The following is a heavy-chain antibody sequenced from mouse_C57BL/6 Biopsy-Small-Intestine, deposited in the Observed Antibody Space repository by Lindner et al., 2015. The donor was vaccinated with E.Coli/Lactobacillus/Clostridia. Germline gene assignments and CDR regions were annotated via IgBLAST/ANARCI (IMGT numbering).Heavy chain of an antibody. CDR1: GYTLTELS. CDR3: ATDSPSWNQGRRAFDI. J-gene: IGHJ3*01. D-gene: IGHD3-1*01. CDR2: FDPEDGET. Sequence: SVKVSCKVSGYTLTELSMHWVRQAPGKGLEWMGGFDPEDGETIYAQKFQGRVTMTEDTSTDTAYMELSSLRSEDTAVYYCATDSPSWNQGRRAFDIWGQGTMVTVSS. V-gene: IGHV1-18*01.